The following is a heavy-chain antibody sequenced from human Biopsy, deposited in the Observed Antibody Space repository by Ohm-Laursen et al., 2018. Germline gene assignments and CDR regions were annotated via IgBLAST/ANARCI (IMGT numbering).Heavy chain of an antibody. Sequence: ASVKVSCKVSGYTLTELSMHWVRQAPGKGLEWMGGFAPENGKTVYAQNFQARVSMTEDTSTDTAYMELRSLTSEDTAVYYCAADINVWNVNYWGQGTQVTVSS. D-gene: IGHD1-1*01. V-gene: IGHV1-24*01. CDR3: AADINVWNVNY. CDR2: FAPENGKT. J-gene: IGHJ4*02. CDR1: GYTLTELS.